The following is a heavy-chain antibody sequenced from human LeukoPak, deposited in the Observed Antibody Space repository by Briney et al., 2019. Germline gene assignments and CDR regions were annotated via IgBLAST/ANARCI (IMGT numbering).Heavy chain of an antibody. CDR2: ISDSGGST. CDR3: AKALTTVTLYYFDY. CDR1: GFTFSSYA. J-gene: IGHJ4*02. Sequence: PGGSLRLSCAASGFTFSSYAMNWVRQAPGKGQEWVSAISDSGGSTYYADSVKGRFTISRDNSKKMLYLQMSSLRAEDTAVYYCAKALTTVTLYYFDYWGQGTLVTVSS. V-gene: IGHV3-23*01. D-gene: IGHD4-17*01.